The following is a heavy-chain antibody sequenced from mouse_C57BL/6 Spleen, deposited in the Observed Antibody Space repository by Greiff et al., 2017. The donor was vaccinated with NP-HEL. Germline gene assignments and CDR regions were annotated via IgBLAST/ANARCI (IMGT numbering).Heavy chain of an antibody. J-gene: IGHJ2*01. Sequence: QVQLQQSGPELVKPGASVKISCKASGYAFSSSWMNWVKQRPGKGLEWIGRIYPGDGDTNYNGKFKGKATLTADKSSSTAYMQLSSLTSEDSAVYYCARRDYDYGGHWGQGTTLTVSS. D-gene: IGHD2-4*01. CDR3: ARRDYDYGGH. CDR2: IYPGDGDT. V-gene: IGHV1-82*01. CDR1: GYAFSSSW.